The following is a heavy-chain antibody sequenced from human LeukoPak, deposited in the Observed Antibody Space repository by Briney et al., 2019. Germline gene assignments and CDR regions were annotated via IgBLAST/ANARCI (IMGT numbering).Heavy chain of an antibody. Sequence: PGRSLRLSCAASGFTFSHYGMHWVRQVPGKGLEWVAVIWSDGSNKFYADSVRGRFTISRDDVRKTVYLQMDSLTAEDTAVYYCARDAQRGFDYSNSLQYWGQGTLVTVSS. J-gene: IGHJ4*02. D-gene: IGHD4-11*01. CDR3: ARDAQRGFDYSNSLQY. CDR2: IWSDGSNK. V-gene: IGHV3-33*01. CDR1: GFTFSHYG.